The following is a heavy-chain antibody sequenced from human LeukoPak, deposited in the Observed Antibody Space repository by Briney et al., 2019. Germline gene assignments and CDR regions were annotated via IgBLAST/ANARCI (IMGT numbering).Heavy chain of an antibody. J-gene: IGHJ4*02. CDR1: GGSISSYY. V-gene: IGHV4-59*01. Sequence: SETLSLTCTVSGGSISSYYWSWIRQPPGKGLEWSGYIYYSGSTNYNPSLKSRVTISVDTSKNQFSLKLSSVTAADTAVYYCARAGGGNSIDYWGQGTLVTVSS. CDR2: IYYSGST. CDR3: ARAGGGNSIDY. D-gene: IGHD4-23*01.